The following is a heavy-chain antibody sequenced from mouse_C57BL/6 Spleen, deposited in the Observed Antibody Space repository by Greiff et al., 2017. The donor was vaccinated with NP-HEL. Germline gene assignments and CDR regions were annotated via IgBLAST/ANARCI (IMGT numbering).Heavy chain of an antibody. CDR3: ASFITTVVATYFDS. V-gene: IGHV1-81*01. D-gene: IGHD1-1*01. J-gene: IGHJ2*01. CDR2: IYPRSGNT. Sequence: VQLQQSGAELARPGASVKLSCKASGYTFTSYGISWVKQRPGQGLEWIGEIYPRSGNTYYNEKFKGKATLTADKSSSTAYMELRSLTSEDSAVYFCASFITTVVATYFDSWSQGTTLTVSS. CDR1: GYTFTSYG.